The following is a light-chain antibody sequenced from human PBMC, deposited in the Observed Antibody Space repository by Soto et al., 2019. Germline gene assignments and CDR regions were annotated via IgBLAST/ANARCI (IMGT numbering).Light chain of an antibody. V-gene: IGLV2-23*01. CDR3: FSFTSTNTHV. J-gene: IGLJ1*01. CDR2: ETS. CDR1: SSDFGSYKF. Sequence: QSALTQPASVSGSPGQSVTISCTGTSSDFGSYKFVSWYQHHPGKVPKVIIYETSKRLSGVSDRFSGSKSGNTASLTISGLQADDEADYYCFSFTSTNTHVLGSGTKLTVL.